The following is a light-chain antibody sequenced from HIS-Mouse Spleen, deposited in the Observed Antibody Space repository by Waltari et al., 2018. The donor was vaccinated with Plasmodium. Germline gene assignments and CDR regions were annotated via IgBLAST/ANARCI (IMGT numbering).Light chain of an antibody. V-gene: IGKV3-11*01. CDR2: DAS. CDR3: QQRSNWPLT. J-gene: IGKJ4*01. Sequence: EIVLTQSPATLSLSPGERATLSCRASQSVSSYLAWSQQKPGQAPRRLIYDASNRATGIPARFSGSRSGTDFTVTISSLEPEEFAGYYCQQRSNWPLTFGGGTKVEIK. CDR1: QSVSSY.